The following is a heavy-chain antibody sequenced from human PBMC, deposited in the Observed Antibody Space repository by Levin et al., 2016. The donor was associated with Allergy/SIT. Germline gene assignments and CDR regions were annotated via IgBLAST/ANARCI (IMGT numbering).Heavy chain of an antibody. D-gene: IGHD6-13*01. CDR1: GGSISSYY. Sequence: SETLSLTCTVSGGSISSYYWSWIRQPPGKGLEWIGYIYYSGSTNYNPSLKSRVTISVDTSKNQFSLKLSSVTAADTAVYYCARVKQQLPGDYYYYGMDVWGQGTTVTVSS. J-gene: IGHJ6*02. CDR2: IYYSGST. CDR3: ARVKQQLPGDYYYYGMDV. V-gene: IGHV4-59*01.